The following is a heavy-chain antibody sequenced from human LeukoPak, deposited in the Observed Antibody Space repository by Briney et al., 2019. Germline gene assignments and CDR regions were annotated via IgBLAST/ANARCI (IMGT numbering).Heavy chain of an antibody. Sequence: GGSLRLSCAASGFTFSSYGMHWVRQAPGKGLEWVAFIRYDGSNKYYADSVKGRFTISRGNSKDTLYLQMNSLRAEDTAVYYCARRSRYCSSTSCYTPDYWGQGTLVTVSS. CDR3: ARRSRYCSSTSCYTPDY. D-gene: IGHD2-2*02. CDR2: IRYDGSNK. J-gene: IGHJ4*02. CDR1: GFTFSSYG. V-gene: IGHV3-30*02.